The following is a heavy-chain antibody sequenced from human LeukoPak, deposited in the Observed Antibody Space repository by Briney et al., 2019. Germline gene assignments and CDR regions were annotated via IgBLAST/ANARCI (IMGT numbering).Heavy chain of an antibody. CDR2: IYYSGST. CDR1: GGSISSYY. Sequence: PSETLSLTCTVSGGSISSYYWSWIRQPPGKGLEWIGYIYYSGSTNYNPSLKSRVTISVDTSKNQFSLKLSSVTAADTAVYYCARIAIIDRSTSLGGRYYFDYWGQGTLVTASS. D-gene: IGHD2-2*01. J-gene: IGHJ4*02. V-gene: IGHV4-59*08. CDR3: ARIAIIDRSTSLGGRYYFDY.